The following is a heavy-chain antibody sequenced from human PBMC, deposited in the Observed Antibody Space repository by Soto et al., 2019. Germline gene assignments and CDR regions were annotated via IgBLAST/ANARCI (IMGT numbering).Heavy chain of an antibody. J-gene: IGHJ4*02. D-gene: IGHD6-19*01. CDR2: ISYDGTKT. CDR3: AKDRGPRSQWLIDPFDD. V-gene: IGHV3-30*18. CDR1: GFTFSIYA. Sequence: QVQLVESGGGVVQPGRSLRVSCAASGFTFSIYAMHWVRQAPGTGLEWVAVISYDGTKTYYADSVKGRFTISRDNSKNTVYRQMNSPRDEATAVYYCAKDRGPRSQWLIDPFDDWGQGTLVTVSP.